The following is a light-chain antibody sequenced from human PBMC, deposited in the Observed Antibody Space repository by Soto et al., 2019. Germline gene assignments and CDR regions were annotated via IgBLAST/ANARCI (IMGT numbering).Light chain of an antibody. CDR2: ENN. Sequence: QSVLTQPPSVSAAPGQKVTISCSGSSSNIGNNYVSWYQQLPGTAPKILIFENNKRPSGIPDRFSGSKSGTSATLGITGLQTGDEADYYCATWDSRLSGGVFGGGTKVTVL. CDR1: SSNIGNNY. J-gene: IGLJ3*02. V-gene: IGLV1-51*01. CDR3: ATWDSRLSGGV.